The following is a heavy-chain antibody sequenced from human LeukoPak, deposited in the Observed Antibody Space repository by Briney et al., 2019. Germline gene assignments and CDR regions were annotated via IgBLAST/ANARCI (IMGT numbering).Heavy chain of an antibody. Sequence: PSETLSLTCAVSGGSISSSNWWSWVRQPPGKGLEWIGEIYHSGSTNYNPSLKSRVTISVDKSKNQFSLKLSSVTAADTAVYYCAREWFGLSGGWFDPWGQGTLVTVSS. CDR1: GGSISSSNW. CDR2: IYHSGST. V-gene: IGHV4-4*02. J-gene: IGHJ5*02. D-gene: IGHD3-10*01. CDR3: AREWFGLSGGWFDP.